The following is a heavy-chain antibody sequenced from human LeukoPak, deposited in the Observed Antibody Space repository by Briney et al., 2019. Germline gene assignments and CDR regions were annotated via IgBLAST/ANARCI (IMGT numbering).Heavy chain of an antibody. CDR3: AKDDYGDGDGDV. CDR1: GFACSSYA. J-gene: IGHJ6*02. CDR2: ISGSGGSTGGNT. D-gene: IGHD4-17*01. Sequence: GGSLRLSCAASGFACSSYAMSWVRQAPGKGLEWVSVISGSGGSTGGNTYYADSVKGRFTISRDNSKNTLYLQMNSLRAEDTAVYFCAKDDYGDGDGDVWGQGTTVTVSS. V-gene: IGHV3-23*01.